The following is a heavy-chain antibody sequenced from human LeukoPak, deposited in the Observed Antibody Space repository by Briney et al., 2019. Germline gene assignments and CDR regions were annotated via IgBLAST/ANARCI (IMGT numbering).Heavy chain of an antibody. J-gene: IGHJ4*02. Sequence: GASVKVSCKASGCTFTDYYMHWVRQAPGQGLEWIGWISPDSGRTGFAQKFQGRVTMTRDTSISTAYMELSRLGYDDTAVYYCARVGAVCSTNTCPYYFDFWGQGTLVTVSS. D-gene: IGHD2-2*01. CDR2: ISPDSGRT. V-gene: IGHV1-2*02. CDR3: ARVGAVCSTNTCPYYFDF. CDR1: GCTFTDYY.